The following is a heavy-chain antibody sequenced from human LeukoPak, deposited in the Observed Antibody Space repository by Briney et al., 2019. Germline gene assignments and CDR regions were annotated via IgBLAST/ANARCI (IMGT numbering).Heavy chain of an antibody. Sequence: SETLSLTCAVYGGSFSGYYWGWIRQPPGKGLEWIGSIYYSGSTYYNPSLKSRVTISVDTSKNQFSLKLSSVTAADTAVYYCAITYSPTDWFDPWGQGTLVTVSS. CDR3: AITYSPTDWFDP. D-gene: IGHD2/OR15-2a*01. CDR2: IYYSGST. V-gene: IGHV4-39*01. J-gene: IGHJ5*02. CDR1: GGSFSGYY.